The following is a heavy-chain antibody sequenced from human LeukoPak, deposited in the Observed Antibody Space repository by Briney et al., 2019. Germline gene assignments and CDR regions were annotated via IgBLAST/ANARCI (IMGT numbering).Heavy chain of an antibody. J-gene: IGHJ4*02. V-gene: IGHV3-15*01. CDR3: TSLNVDTAMVTTFRY. CDR1: GFTFSYAW. D-gene: IGHD5-18*01. Sequence: GGSLRLSCAASGFTFSYAWMSWVRQAPGMGLEWVGRIKSKNDGGTTDYAAPVKGRFTISRDDSQNTLYLQMNSLKTEDTAVYFCTSLNVDTAMVTTFRYWGQGTLVTVSS. CDR2: IKSKNDGGTT.